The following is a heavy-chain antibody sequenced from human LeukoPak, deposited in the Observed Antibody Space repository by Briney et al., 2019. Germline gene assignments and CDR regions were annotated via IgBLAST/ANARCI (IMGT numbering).Heavy chain of an antibody. CDR1: GFTFTSKA. CDR3: AKVTLTYYDYVWGSYRSDAFDI. D-gene: IGHD3-16*02. J-gene: IGHJ3*02. V-gene: IGHV3-23*01. Sequence: GGSLNPSVPALGFTFTSKAIAGARKAPGKGLEWAPPIIGMGVSTYYADSVKGRFTISRDNSKNTLYLQMNSLRAEDTAVYYCAKVTLTYYDYVWGSYRSDAFDIWGQGTMVTVSS. CDR2: IIGMGVST.